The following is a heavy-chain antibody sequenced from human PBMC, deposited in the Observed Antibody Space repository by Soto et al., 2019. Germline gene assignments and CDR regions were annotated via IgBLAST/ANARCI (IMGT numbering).Heavy chain of an antibody. V-gene: IGHV3-64D*06. CDR3: ENMMIARWAFDF. CDR2: ISPQGGST. J-gene: IGHJ4*02. Sequence: PGGSLRLSCSASGFAFSSYSMHWVRQAPGKGLEYVSAISPQGGSTYYAYSVKGRFTISRDDSKNTVYLQMSSLRADDTDVYYCENMMIARWAFDFWGQGTLVTVSS. CDR1: GFAFSSYS. D-gene: IGHD2-21*01.